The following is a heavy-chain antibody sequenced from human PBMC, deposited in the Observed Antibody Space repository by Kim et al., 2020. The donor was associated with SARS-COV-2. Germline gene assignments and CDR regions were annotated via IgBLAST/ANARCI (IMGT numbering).Heavy chain of an antibody. CDR3: AREGSTIFGVERRDY. CDR2: IIPIFGTA. J-gene: IGHJ4*02. V-gene: IGHV1-69*13. CDR1: GGTFSSYA. Sequence: SVKVSCKASGGTFSSYAISWVRQAPGQGLEWMGGIIPIFGTANYAQKFQGRVTITADESTSTAYMELSSLRSEDTAVYYCAREGSTIFGVERRDYWGQGTLVTVSS. D-gene: IGHD3-3*01.